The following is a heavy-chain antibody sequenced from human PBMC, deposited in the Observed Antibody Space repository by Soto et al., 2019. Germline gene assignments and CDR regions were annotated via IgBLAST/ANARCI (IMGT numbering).Heavy chain of an antibody. J-gene: IGHJ4*02. V-gene: IGHV3-33*01. CDR3: ARVSIGGYYLDY. D-gene: IGHD3-22*01. CDR1: GFTFSSYG. Sequence: QVQLVESGGGVVQPGRSLRLSCAASGFTFSSYGMHWVRQAPGKGLEWVAVIWYDGSNKYYADSVKGRFTISRDNSKNTLYLQMNSLRAEDTAVYYCARVSIGGYYLDYWGQGTLVTVSS. CDR2: IWYDGSNK.